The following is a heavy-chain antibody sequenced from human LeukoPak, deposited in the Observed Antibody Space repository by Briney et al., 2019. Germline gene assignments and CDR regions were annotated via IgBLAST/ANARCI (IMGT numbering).Heavy chain of an antibody. CDR1: GFTFSSYS. Sequence: MTGGSLRLSCAASGFTFSSYSMNWVRQAPGKGLEWVSSISSSSSYIYYADSVKGRFTISRDNAKNSLYLQMNSLRAEDTAVYYCARDQIAVAGHAFDIWGQGTVVTVSS. J-gene: IGHJ3*02. CDR3: ARDQIAVAGHAFDI. CDR2: ISSSSSYI. D-gene: IGHD6-19*01. V-gene: IGHV3-21*01.